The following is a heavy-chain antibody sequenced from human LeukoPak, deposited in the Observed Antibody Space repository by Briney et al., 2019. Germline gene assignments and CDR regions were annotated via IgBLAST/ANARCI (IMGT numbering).Heavy chain of an antibody. Sequence: PGGSPRLSCAASGFTFSSYWMSWVRQAPGKGLEWVANIKQDGSEKYYVDSVEGRFTISRDNAKNSLYLQMNSLRAEDTAVYYCARDGYYYDSSGYWADWGQGTLVTVSS. CDR2: IKQDGSEK. CDR1: GFTFSSYW. CDR3: ARDGYYYDSSGYWAD. V-gene: IGHV3-7*01. J-gene: IGHJ4*02. D-gene: IGHD3-22*01.